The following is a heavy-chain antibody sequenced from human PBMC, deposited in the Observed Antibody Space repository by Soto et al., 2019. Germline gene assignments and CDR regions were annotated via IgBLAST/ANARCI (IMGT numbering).Heavy chain of an antibody. D-gene: IGHD6-13*01. CDR1: GGSISSSSYY. Sequence: QLQLQESGPGLVKPSETLSLTCTVSGGSISSSSYYWGWIRQPPGKGLEWIGSIYYSGSTYYNPSLKRRVTISVDTSKNQFSLKLSSVTAADTAVYYCARHIGYSSSWYVGGVDYWGQGTLVTVSS. V-gene: IGHV4-39*01. J-gene: IGHJ4*02. CDR3: ARHIGYSSSWYVGGVDY. CDR2: IYYSGST.